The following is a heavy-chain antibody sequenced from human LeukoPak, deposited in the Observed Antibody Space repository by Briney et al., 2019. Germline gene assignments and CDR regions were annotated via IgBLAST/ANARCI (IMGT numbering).Heavy chain of an antibody. CDR3: ARDPRTGYKDAFDI. V-gene: IGHV3-48*01. J-gene: IGHJ3*02. D-gene: IGHD2-2*01. CDR1: GFTFSSYS. Sequence: GGSLRLSCAASGFTFSSYSMNWVRQAPGKGLEWVSYISSSSSTIYYADSVKGRFTISRDNAKNSLYLQMNSLRAEDTAVYYCARDPRTGYKDAFDIWGQGTMVTVSS. CDR2: ISSSSSTI.